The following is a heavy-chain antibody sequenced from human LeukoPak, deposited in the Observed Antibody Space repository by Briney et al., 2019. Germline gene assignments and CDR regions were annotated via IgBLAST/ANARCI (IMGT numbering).Heavy chain of an antibody. Sequence: SETLSLTCTVSGGSVSSGSYYWGWIRQPPGKGLEWIGSIYHSGSTYYNPSLKSRVTISVDTSKNQFSLKLSSVTAADTAVYYCARDLRYCSSTSCQLNWFDPWGQGTLVTVSS. CDR1: GGSVSSGSYY. D-gene: IGHD2-2*01. V-gene: IGHV4-39*07. CDR2: IYHSGST. CDR3: ARDLRYCSSTSCQLNWFDP. J-gene: IGHJ5*02.